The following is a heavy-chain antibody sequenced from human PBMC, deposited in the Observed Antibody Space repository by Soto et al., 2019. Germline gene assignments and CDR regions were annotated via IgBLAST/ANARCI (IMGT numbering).Heavy chain of an antibody. D-gene: IGHD6-19*01. CDR3: AKDLGSSGWDAFDS. J-gene: IGHJ4*02. CDR1: GFSFNTYG. CDR2: ISYDGNNK. V-gene: IGHV3-30*18. Sequence: QPGGSLRLSCAASGFSFNTYGMHWVRQAPGKGLEWVAVISYDGNNKYYSDSVKGRFTISRGNSKNTLYLQMNSLRAEDTAVYYCAKDLGSSGWDAFDSWGQGTLVTVSS.